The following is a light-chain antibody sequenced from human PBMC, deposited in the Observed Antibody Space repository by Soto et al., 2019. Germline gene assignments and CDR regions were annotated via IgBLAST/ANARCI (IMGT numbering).Light chain of an antibody. CDR2: DAS. Sequence: DIQMTQSPSSLSASVGDRVTITCQASQNINNYLNWYQQKPGRAPKLLIYDASNLEAGVPSRFRGSGSGTDFTFTISSLQPDDFATYYCQQYINGWTFGQGTKVEIK. J-gene: IGKJ1*01. V-gene: IGKV1-33*01. CDR1: QNINNY. CDR3: QQYINGWT.